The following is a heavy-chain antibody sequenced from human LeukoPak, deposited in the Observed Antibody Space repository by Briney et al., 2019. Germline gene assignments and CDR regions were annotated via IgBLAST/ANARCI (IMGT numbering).Heavy chain of an antibody. CDR3: AANYYDSSGYYGGWFDP. CDR1: GYTLTELS. D-gene: IGHD3-22*01. CDR2: FDPEDGET. Sequence: VASVKVSCKVSGYTLTELSMHWVRQAPGKGLGWMGGFDPEDGETIYAQKFQGRVTMTEDTSTDTAYMELSSLRSEDTAVYYCAANYYDSSGYYGGWFDPWGQGTLVTVSS. V-gene: IGHV1-24*01. J-gene: IGHJ5*02.